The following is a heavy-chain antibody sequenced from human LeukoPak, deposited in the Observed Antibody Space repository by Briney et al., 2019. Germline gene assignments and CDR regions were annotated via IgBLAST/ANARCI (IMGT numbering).Heavy chain of an antibody. CDR2: ISGSGGST. V-gene: IGHV3-23*01. D-gene: IGHD3-22*01. J-gene: IGHJ3*02. CDR1: GFTFSSHA. Sequence: SGGSLRLSCAASGFTFSSHAVSWVRQAPGKGLEWVSAISGSGGSTYYADSVKGRFTISRDNSKNTLYLQMNSLRAEDTAVYYCAKSGPGYYDGSGYYYTDAFDIWGQGTMVTVSS. CDR3: AKSGPGYYDGSGYYYTDAFDI.